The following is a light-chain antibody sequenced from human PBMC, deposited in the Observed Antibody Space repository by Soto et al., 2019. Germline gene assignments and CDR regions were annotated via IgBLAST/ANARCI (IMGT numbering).Light chain of an antibody. CDR2: AST. J-gene: IGKJ4*01. CDR3: LQDHNSPLT. V-gene: IGKV1-6*02. Sequence: AIQMAQSPSSLSASVGDRVTITCRASQGIGNDVGWYQQKPGKAPKLLLYASTTVQSGVPSRFSGTRSGADFALTISRLQPEDFATYYCLQDHNSPLTFGGGTKVEIK. CDR1: QGIGND.